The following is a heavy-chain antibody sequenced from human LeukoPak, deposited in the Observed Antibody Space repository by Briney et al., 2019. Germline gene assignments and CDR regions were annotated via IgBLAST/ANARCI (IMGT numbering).Heavy chain of an antibody. CDR3: ARGGSGRPQGY. CDR1: GYTFTSYG. J-gene: IGHJ4*02. Sequence: PSVNVSCKASGYTFTSYGIRWVRRAPGQGLEGMGWISAYNGNTNYAQKLQGRVTMTTDTSTSTAYMELRSLRSDDTAVYYCARGGSGRPQGYWGQGTLVTVS. CDR2: ISAYNGNT. V-gene: IGHV1-18*01. D-gene: IGHD3-10*01.